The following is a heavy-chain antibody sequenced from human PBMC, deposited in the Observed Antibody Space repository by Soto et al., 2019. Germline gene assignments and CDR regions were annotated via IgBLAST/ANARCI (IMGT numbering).Heavy chain of an antibody. CDR1: GGSISSSIFY. V-gene: IGHV4-39*01. Sequence: SETLSLTCTVSGGSISSSIFYWGWIRQPPGKGLEWIGSIYYSGSTSYTPSLKSRVTISVDTSKNQFSLKLTSVTAADTAVYYCARAGGSGWYVYHWGQGSLVTVSS. CDR2: IYYSGST. J-gene: IGHJ4*02. CDR3: ARAGGSGWYVYH. D-gene: IGHD6-19*01.